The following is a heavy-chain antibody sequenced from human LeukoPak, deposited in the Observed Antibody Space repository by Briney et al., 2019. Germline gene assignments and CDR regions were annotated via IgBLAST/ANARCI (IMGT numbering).Heavy chain of an antibody. CDR2: IYSGGST. V-gene: IGHV3-66*02. CDR3: ARLPNY. CDR1: GFTVSTHY. Sequence: GGSLRLSCAASGFTVSTHYMTWVRQAPGKGLEWVSVIYSGGSTYYADSVTGRFTISRDNSKNTLYLQMNSLRTEGTAVYYCARLPNYWGQGTLATVSS. J-gene: IGHJ4*02.